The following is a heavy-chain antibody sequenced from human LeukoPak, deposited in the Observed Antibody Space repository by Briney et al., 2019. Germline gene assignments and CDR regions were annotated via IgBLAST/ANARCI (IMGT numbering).Heavy chain of an antibody. V-gene: IGHV4-4*02. Sequence: PSETLSPTCAVSGGSISSSNWWSWVRQPPGKGLEWIGEIYHSGSTNYNPSLKSRVTISVGKSKNQFSLKLSSVTAADTAVYYCATTLSIATMVRGYNWFDPWGQGTLVTVSS. CDR1: GGSISSSNW. CDR2: IYHSGST. J-gene: IGHJ5*02. D-gene: IGHD3-10*01. CDR3: ATTLSIATMVRGYNWFDP.